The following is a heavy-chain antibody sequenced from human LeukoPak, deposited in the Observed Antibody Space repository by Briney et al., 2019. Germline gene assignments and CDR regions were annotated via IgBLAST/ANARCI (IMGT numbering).Heavy chain of an antibody. J-gene: IGHJ5*02. CDR1: GYTFTSYY. V-gene: IGHV1-46*01. Sequence: GGSLRLSCAASGYTFTSYYMHWVRQAPGQGLEWMGIINPSGGSTSYAQKFQGRVTMTRDTSTNTAYMELSSLRSDDTAVYYCARGRPESPFDPWGQGTLVTVSS. CDR2: INPSGGST. D-gene: IGHD1-1*01. CDR3: ARGRPESPFDP.